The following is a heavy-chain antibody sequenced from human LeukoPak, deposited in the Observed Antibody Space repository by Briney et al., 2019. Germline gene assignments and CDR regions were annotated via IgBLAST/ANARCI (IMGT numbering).Heavy chain of an antibody. Sequence: SETLSLTCTVSGGSISSYYWSWIRQPPGKGLEWIGYIYYSGSTYYNPSLKSRVTISVDTSKNQFSLKLSSVTAADTAVYYCARALMGWNYFHYWGQGTLVTVSS. V-gene: IGHV4-30-4*08. CDR2: IYYSGST. D-gene: IGHD6-19*01. J-gene: IGHJ4*02. CDR1: GGSISSYY. CDR3: ARALMGWNYFHY.